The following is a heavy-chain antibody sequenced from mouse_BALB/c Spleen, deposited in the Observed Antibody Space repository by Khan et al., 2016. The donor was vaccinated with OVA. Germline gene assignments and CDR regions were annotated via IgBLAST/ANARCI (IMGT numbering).Heavy chain of an antibody. D-gene: IGHD2-14*01. V-gene: IGHV5-6-5*01. CDR3: VREAYRYDEYYFDY. CDR1: GFTFSSYV. J-gene: IGHJ2*01. Sequence: EVELVESGGDLVKPGGSLKLSCAVSGFTFSSYVMSWVRQTREKRLEWVASISSGGTPAYPDSLKGRFTISRDNARNIMYLQMSSLRSEDTAMYYCVREAYRYDEYYFDYWGQGTTLTVSS. CDR2: ISSGGTP.